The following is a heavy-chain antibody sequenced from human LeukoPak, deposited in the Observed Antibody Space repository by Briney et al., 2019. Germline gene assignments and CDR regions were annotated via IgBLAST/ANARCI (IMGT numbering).Heavy chain of an antibody. J-gene: IGHJ4*02. CDR2: ISYDGSNK. V-gene: IGHV3-30*18. D-gene: IGHD1/OR15-1a*01. CDR1: GFTFSSYG. Sequence: GGSLGLSCAASGFTFSSYGMHWVRQAPGKGLEWVAVISYDGSNKYYADSVKGRFTISRDNSKNTLYLQMNSLRAEDTAVYYCAKDGGDGTYLYMDYWGQGTLVTVSS. CDR3: AKDGGDGTYLYMDY.